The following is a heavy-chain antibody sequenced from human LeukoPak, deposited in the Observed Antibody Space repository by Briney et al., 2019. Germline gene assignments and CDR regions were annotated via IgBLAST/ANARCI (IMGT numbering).Heavy chain of an antibody. CDR3: ARDAHYDSSGYYNY. V-gene: IGHV3-21*04. Sequence: GGSLRLSCGASGFTFSSYTMNWVRQAPGKGLEWVSSISGTSKYIYYADSVKGRFTISRDNAKNSLYLQMNSLRAEDTAVYYCARDAHYDSSGYYNYWGQGTLVTVSS. CDR1: GFTFSSYT. D-gene: IGHD3-22*01. J-gene: IGHJ4*02. CDR2: ISGTSKYI.